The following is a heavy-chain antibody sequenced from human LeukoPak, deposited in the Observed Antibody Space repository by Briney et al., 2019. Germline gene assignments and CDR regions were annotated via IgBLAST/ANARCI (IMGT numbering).Heavy chain of an antibody. J-gene: IGHJ4*02. CDR2: IYYSGST. D-gene: IGHD3-22*01. V-gene: IGHV4-59*01. CDR1: GGSISSYY. Sequence: PSQTLSLTCTVSGGSISSYYWSWIRQPPGKGLEGIGYIYYSGSTNYNPSLKSRVTISVDKSKNQFSLKLSSVTAADTAVYYCARSSGYYFFDYWGQGTLVTVSS. CDR3: ARSSGYYFFDY.